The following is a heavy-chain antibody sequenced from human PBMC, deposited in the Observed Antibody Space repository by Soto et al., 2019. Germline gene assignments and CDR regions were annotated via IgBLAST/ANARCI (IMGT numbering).Heavy chain of an antibody. J-gene: IGHJ4*02. CDR2: INAGNGNT. CDR3: ARIAAAGRSDFDY. CDR1: GYTFTSYA. Sequence: ASVKVSCKASGYTFTSYAMHWVRQAPGQRLEWMGWINAGNGNTKYAQKFQGRVTITRDKSTSTAYMELSSLRSEDTAVYYCARIAAAGRSDFDYWGQGTLVTAPQ. V-gene: IGHV1-3*01. D-gene: IGHD6-13*01.